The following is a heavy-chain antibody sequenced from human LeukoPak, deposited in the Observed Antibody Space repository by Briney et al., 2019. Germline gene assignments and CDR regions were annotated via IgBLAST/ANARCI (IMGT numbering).Heavy chain of an antibody. D-gene: IGHD5-24*01. CDR1: GDSISSNLW. CDR2: ILHSGST. Sequence: PSGTLSLTCAVSGDSISSNLWWSWVRQPPGKGLEWIGEILHSGSTNSNPSLKSRVTISVDTSKNQFSLKLSSVTAADTAVYYCARDGYNALAPGVLDYWGQGTLVTVSS. CDR3: ARDGYNALAPGVLDY. V-gene: IGHV4-4*02. J-gene: IGHJ4*02.